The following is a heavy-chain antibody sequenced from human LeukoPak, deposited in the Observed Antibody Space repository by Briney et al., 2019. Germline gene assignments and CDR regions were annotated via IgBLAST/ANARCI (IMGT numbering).Heavy chain of an antibody. CDR1: GFTFSSYA. V-gene: IGHV3-23*01. Sequence: GGSLRLSCAASGFTFSSYAMSWVRQAPGKGLEWVSAISGTGGRTYYADSVKGRFTISRDNAKNTLYLQMNSLRDEDTAVYYCVVIRGGYWGQGALVTVSS. CDR3: VVIRGGY. J-gene: IGHJ4*02. CDR2: ISGTGGRT. D-gene: IGHD3-16*01.